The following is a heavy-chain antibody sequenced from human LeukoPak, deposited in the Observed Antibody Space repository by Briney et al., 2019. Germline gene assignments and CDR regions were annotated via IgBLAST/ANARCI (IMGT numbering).Heavy chain of an antibody. CDR2: INHSGST. J-gene: IGHJ4*02. CDR3: ARMAYYYGSGSYFLDY. CDR1: GGSISSYY. V-gene: IGHV4-34*01. Sequence: PSETLSLTCTVSGGSISSYYWSWIRQPPGKGLEWIGEINHSGSTNYNPSLKSRVTISVDTSKNQFSLKLSSVTAADTAVYYCARMAYYYGSGSYFLDYWGQGTLVTVSS. D-gene: IGHD3-10*01.